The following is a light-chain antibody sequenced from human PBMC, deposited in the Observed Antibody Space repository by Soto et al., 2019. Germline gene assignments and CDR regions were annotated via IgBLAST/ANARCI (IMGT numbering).Light chain of an antibody. CDR1: SSDVGGYDY. V-gene: IGLV2-14*01. CDR3: SSHSISTVYL. CDR2: EVS. Sequence: QSALTQPASVSGSPGQSITISCTGTSSDVGGYDYVSWYQLHPGKAPKLMVFEVSNRPSGVSYRFSGSKSGNTASLTISGLQAQDEADYFCSSHSISTVYLFGNGTKLTVL. J-gene: IGLJ1*01.